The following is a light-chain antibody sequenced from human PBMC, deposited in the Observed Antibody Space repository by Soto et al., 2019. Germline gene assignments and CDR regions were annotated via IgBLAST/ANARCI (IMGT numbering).Light chain of an antibody. Sequence: DIQMTQSPSTLSASVGDRVTISCRASQSISSCLAWYQQKPGKAPKLLIYDASSLESGVPSRFSGSGSGTEFTLTISSLQPDDFATYYCQQYNSYSPEWTFGQGTKVDI. V-gene: IGKV1-5*01. CDR1: QSISSC. CDR2: DAS. CDR3: QQYNSYSPEWT. J-gene: IGKJ1*01.